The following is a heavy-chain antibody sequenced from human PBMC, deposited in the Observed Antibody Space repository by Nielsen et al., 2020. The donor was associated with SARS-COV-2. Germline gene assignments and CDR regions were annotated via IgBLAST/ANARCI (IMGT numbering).Heavy chain of an antibody. CDR2: IYYSGST. CDR3: AREVTMVRGVIIRYMDY. D-gene: IGHD3-10*01. J-gene: IGHJ4*02. CDR1: GGSISSSSYY. Sequence: SETLSLTCTVSGGSISSSSYYWSWIRQHPGKGLEWIGYIYYSGSTYYNPSLKSRVTISVDTSKNQFSLKLSSVTAADTAVYYCAREVTMVRGVIIRYMDYWGQGTLVTVSS. V-gene: IGHV4-31*03.